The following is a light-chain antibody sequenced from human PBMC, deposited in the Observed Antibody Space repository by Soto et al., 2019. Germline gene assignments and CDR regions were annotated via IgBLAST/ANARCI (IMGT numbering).Light chain of an antibody. CDR2: DYN. CDR1: SSNIGANYA. V-gene: IGLV1-40*01. J-gene: IGLJ1*01. Sequence: QSVLTHPPSVSGAPGHRFTISCAVSSSNIGANYAIHWYQQLPGTAPKLLIYDYNKRPSGVPDRFSGSKSGTSASLAITGLQAEDEADYYCQSYDSSLTGWVFGTGTKVTV. CDR3: QSYDSSLTGWV.